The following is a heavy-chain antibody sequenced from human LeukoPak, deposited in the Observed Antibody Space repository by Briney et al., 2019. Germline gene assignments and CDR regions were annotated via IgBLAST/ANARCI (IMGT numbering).Heavy chain of an antibody. Sequence: KPSETLSLTCTVSGGSISSYYWSWIRQPPGKGLEWIGYIYYSGSTNYNPSLKSRVTISVDTSKNQFSLKLSSVTAADTAVYYCARGYLLFQDYYDSSGYFDYWGQGTLVTVSS. J-gene: IGHJ4*02. CDR1: GGSISSYY. D-gene: IGHD3-22*01. V-gene: IGHV4-59*01. CDR3: ARGYLLFQDYYDSSGYFDY. CDR2: IYYSGST.